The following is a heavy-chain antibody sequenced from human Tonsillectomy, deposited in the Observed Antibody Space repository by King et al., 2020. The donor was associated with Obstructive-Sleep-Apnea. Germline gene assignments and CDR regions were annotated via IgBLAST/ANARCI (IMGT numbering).Heavy chain of an antibody. J-gene: IGHJ4*02. CDR2: MNPNSGNA. V-gene: IGHV1-8*01. D-gene: IGHD2-2*01. CDR3: ARVLGYCSSTSWGGADY. Sequence: QLVQSGAEVKRPGASVKVSCKASGYTFTSHDINWVRQATGQGLEWMGWMNPNSGNAGFAQKFQGRVTMTRDTSISTAYMELSGLRSEDTAVYYCARVLGYCSSTSWGGADYWGQGTLVTVSS. CDR1: GYTFTSHD.